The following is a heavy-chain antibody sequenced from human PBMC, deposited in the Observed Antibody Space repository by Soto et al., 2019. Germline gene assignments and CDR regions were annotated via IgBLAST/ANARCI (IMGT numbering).Heavy chain of an antibody. J-gene: IGHJ3*01. Sequence: GGSLRLSCTTSGFTFNSYAMNWVRQAPGKGLEWVSFISGSGGSAYYADSVQGRFTISRDNSRNTLYLQMNSLRAEDTAIYSCVREGGGRYSPGSFDLWGRGTKVTVSS. CDR1: GFTFNSYA. D-gene: IGHD6-19*01. V-gene: IGHV3-23*01. CDR2: ISGSGGSA. CDR3: VREGGGRYSPGSFDL.